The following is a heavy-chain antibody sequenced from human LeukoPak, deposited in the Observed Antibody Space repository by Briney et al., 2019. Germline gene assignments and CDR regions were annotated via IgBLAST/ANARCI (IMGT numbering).Heavy chain of an antibody. Sequence: SETLSLTCTVSGGSISSSSYYWGWIRQPPGKGLEWIGSIYYSGSTYYNPSLKSRVTISVDTSENQFSLKLSSVTAADTAVCYCARQAGDSSGYSNWFDPWGQGTLVTVSS. CDR3: ARQAGDSSGYSNWFDP. CDR2: IYYSGST. D-gene: IGHD3-22*01. V-gene: IGHV4-39*01. CDR1: GGSISSSSYY. J-gene: IGHJ5*02.